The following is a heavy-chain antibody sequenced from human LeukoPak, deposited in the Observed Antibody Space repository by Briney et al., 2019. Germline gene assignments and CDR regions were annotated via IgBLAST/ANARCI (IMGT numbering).Heavy chain of an antibody. D-gene: IGHD3-22*01. V-gene: IGHV3-33*06. CDR1: GFTFSGSG. CDR3: AKGDSGGSFFDY. CDR2: IWYDGSKK. Sequence: GGSLRLSCAASGFTFSGSGMHWVRQAPGKGLEWVAIIWYDGSKKYYADSVKGRFTISRDNSKNTLYLQMNSPRAEDTAVYYCAKGDSGGSFFDYWGQGTLVTVSS. J-gene: IGHJ4*02.